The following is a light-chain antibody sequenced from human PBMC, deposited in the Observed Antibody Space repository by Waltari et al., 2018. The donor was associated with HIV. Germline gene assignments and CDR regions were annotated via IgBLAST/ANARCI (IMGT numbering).Light chain of an antibody. Sequence: QSALTQPASVSGSPGQSITISCTGTSSDVGGYNLVSWYQQHPGKAPKLMIYEVSKRPSGVSKRVSGCKSGNTASLRISGLQAEDEADYYCCAYAGSTTYVIFGGGTKLTVL. CDR3: CAYAGSTTYVI. J-gene: IGLJ2*01. V-gene: IGLV2-23*02. CDR1: SSDVGGYNL. CDR2: EVS.